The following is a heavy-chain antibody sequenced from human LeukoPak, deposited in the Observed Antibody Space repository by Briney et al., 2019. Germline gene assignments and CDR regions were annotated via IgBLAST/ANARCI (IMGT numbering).Heavy chain of an antibody. CDR1: GGSFSGYY. CDR2: INHSGST. D-gene: IGHD6-19*01. CDR3: ATSGWYLLPGVY. J-gene: IGHJ4*02. V-gene: IGHV4-34*01. Sequence: SETLSLTCAVYGGSFSGYYWSWIRQPPGKGLEWIGEINHSGSTNYNPSLKSRVTISVDTSKNQFALKLSSVTAADTAVYYCATSGWYLLPGVYWGQGTLVTVSS.